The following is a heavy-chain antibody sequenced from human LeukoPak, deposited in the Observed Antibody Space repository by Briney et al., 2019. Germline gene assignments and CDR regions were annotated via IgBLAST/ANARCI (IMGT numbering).Heavy chain of an antibody. CDR1: GFTFRSYS. Sequence: GGSLRLSCAASGFTFRSYSMNWVRQAPGKGLEWVSYISSSSSYIYYADSVKGRFTISRGNATNSLYLQMNSLRAEDTDVYYCARSPRSVVRGVIALDYGGQGPRVTVSS. V-gene: IGHV3-21*04. J-gene: IGHJ4*02. CDR2: ISSSSSYI. CDR3: ARSPRSVVRGVIALDY. D-gene: IGHD3-10*01.